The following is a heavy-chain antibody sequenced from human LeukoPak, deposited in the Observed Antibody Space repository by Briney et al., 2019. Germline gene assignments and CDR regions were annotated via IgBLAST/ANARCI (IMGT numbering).Heavy chain of an antibody. V-gene: IGHV3-21*01. CDR1: GFTFSSYS. D-gene: IGHD6-13*01. Sequence: PGGSLRLSCAASGFTFSSYSMNWVRQAPGKGLEWVSSISSSSSYIYYAHSVKGRFTISRDNAKNSLYLQMNSLRAEDTAVYYCALPGIAEAGTDYWGQGTLVTVSS. CDR2: ISSSSSYI. CDR3: ALPGIAEAGTDY. J-gene: IGHJ4*02.